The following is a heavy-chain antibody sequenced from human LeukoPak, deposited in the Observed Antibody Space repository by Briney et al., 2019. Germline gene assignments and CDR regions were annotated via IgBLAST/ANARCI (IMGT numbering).Heavy chain of an antibody. J-gene: IGHJ1*01. CDR3: ASYSGSYSFQH. V-gene: IGHV4-59*08. CDR1: GGSISSYY. Sequence: SETLSLTCTVSGGSISSYYWRWIRQPPGKGLEWIGYIYYSGITYYNPSLKSRVTISVDTSKNQFSLKLSSVTAADTAVYYCASYSGSYSFQHWGQGTLVTVSS. CDR2: IYYSGIT. D-gene: IGHD1-26*01.